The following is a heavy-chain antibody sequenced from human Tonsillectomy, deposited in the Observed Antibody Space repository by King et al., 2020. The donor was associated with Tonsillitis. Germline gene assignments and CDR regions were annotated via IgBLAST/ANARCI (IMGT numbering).Heavy chain of an antibody. CDR1: GFTFNNYG. D-gene: IGHD2-2*01. Sequence: VQLVESGGGVVQPGGSLRLSCAASGFTFNNYGMHWVRQAPGKGQEWVAFIRFDGSKKDYADSVKGRFTISRDNSKNTLSLQMNSLRAEDTAVYYCANSEYQSKYGGDYYGMDVWGQGTTVTVSS. CDR3: ANSEYQSKYGGDYYGMDV. CDR2: IRFDGSKK. J-gene: IGHJ6*02. V-gene: IGHV3-30*02.